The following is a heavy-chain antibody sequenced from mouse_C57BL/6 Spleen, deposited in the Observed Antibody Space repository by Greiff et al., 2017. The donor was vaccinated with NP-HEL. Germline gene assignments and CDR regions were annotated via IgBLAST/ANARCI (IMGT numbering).Heavy chain of an antibody. J-gene: IGHJ1*03. Sequence: VQLQQSGPELVKPGASVKISCKASGYSFTGYYMNWVKQSPEKSLEWIGEINPSTGGTTYNQKFKAKATLTVDKSSSTAYMQLKSLTSEDSSVYYCARLVLRRWYFDVWGTGTTVTVSS. D-gene: IGHD2-4*01. V-gene: IGHV1-42*01. CDR3: ARLVLRRWYFDV. CDR1: GYSFTGYY. CDR2: INPSTGGT.